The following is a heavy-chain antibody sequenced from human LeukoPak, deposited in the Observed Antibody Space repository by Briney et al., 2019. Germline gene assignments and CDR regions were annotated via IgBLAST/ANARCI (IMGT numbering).Heavy chain of an antibody. CDR2: ISDSSTYT. D-gene: IGHD4-17*01. J-gene: IGHJ4*02. CDR1: GFTFSDYY. CDR3: ARAGDTMVTTGNLDY. V-gene: IGHV3-11*05. Sequence: GGSLRLSCAASGFTFSDYYVTWIRQAPGKGLEWVSYISDSSTYTNYADSVKGRFIISRDNARSSLYLQMNSLRAEDTAMYYCARAGDTMVTTGNLDYWGQGTLVTVSS.